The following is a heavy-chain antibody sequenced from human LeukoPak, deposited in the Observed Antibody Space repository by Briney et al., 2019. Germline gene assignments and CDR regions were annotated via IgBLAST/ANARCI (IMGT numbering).Heavy chain of an antibody. V-gene: IGHV7-4-1*02. CDR1: GFTFTSYA. CDR2: INTNTGNP. Sequence: GGSLRLSCAASGFTFTSYAMNWVRQAPGQGLEWMGWINTNTGNPTYAQGFTGRFVFSLDTSVSTAYLQISSLKAEDTAVYYCARRNYLDYWGQGTLVTVSS. J-gene: IGHJ4*02. CDR3: ARRNYLDY.